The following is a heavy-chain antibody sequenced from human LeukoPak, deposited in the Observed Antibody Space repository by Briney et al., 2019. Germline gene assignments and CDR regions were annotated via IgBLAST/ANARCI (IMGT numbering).Heavy chain of an antibody. V-gene: IGHV3-23*01. CDR2: ISGSGGST. Sequence: GGSLRLSCAASRFIFSNYAMSWVRQAPGKGLEWVSVISGSGGSTHYADSVKGRFTISRDNSKNTLYLQMNSLRAEDTAVYYCAKDSYDSSGSRYDYWGQGTLVTVSS. CDR3: AKDSYDSSGSRYDY. CDR1: RFIFSNYA. D-gene: IGHD3-22*01. J-gene: IGHJ4*02.